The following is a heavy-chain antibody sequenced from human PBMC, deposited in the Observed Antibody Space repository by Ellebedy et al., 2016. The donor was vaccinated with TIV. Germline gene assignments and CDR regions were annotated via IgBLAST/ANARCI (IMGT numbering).Heavy chain of an antibody. CDR3: AAGTGRTDFDY. Sequence: GGSLTLSXAASGFTFSNAWMSWVPQAPGKGLEWVGRIKSKTDYGTRDFAAPLRGRFTISRDDSKNTLYLQMNSLETDDTAVYYCAAGTGRTDFDYWGQGTLVTVSS. D-gene: IGHD2-15*01. CDR2: IKSKTDYGTR. J-gene: IGHJ4*02. V-gene: IGHV3-15*01. CDR1: GFTFSNAW.